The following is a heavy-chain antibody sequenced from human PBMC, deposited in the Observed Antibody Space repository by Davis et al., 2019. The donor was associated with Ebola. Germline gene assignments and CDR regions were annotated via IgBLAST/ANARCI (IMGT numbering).Heavy chain of an antibody. CDR1: GFTSSSYS. D-gene: IGHD3-22*01. V-gene: IGHV3-48*02. CDR2: ISSSSSTI. CDR3: ARDHYDSSGYGFDI. J-gene: IGHJ3*02. Sequence: GGSLRLSCAASGFTSSSYSMNWVRQAPGKGLEWVSYISSSSSTIYYADSVKGRFTISRDNAKNSLYLQMNSLRDEDTAVYYCARDHYDSSGYGFDIWGQGTMVTVSS.